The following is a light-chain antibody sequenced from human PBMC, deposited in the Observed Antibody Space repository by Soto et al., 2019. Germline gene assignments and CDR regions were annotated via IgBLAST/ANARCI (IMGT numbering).Light chain of an antibody. CDR1: SSDVGTYNY. CDR2: EVT. CDR3: SSYSSTTTYIL. J-gene: IGLJ2*01. V-gene: IGLV2-14*01. Sequence: QSALTQPASVSGSPGQSITISCTGTSSDVGTYNYVSWYQQHPGKAPKLIIYEVTNRPSEVSDRFSGSKSGNTASLTISGLQSEDEAFYHCSSYSSTTTYILFGGGTKLTVL.